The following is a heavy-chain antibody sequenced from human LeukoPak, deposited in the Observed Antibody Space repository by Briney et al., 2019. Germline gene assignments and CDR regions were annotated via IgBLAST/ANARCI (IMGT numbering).Heavy chain of an antibody. D-gene: IGHD3-22*01. CDR2: ISYDGSNK. V-gene: IGHV3-30-3*01. CDR3: ARDTPYYYDSSGSYFDY. Sequence: GGALRLSCEASGFTFSSYAMHRVRQAPGKGLEWVAVISYDGSNKYYADSVKGRFTISRDNSKNTLYLQMNSLRAEDTAVYYCARDTPYYYDSSGSYFDYWGQGTLVTVSS. J-gene: IGHJ4*02. CDR1: GFTFSSYA.